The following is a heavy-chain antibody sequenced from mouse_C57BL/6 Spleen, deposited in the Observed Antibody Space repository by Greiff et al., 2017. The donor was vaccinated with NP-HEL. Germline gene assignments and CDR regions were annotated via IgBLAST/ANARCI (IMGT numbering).Heavy chain of an antibody. CDR1: GYTFTDYN. D-gene: IGHD2-3*01. V-gene: IGHV1-18*01. Sequence: VQLQQSGPELVKPGASVKIPCKASGYTFTDYNMDWVKQSHGKSLQWIGDINPNNGGTIYNQKFKGKATLTVDNSSSTAYMELRSLTSENTAVYYCARSEIYDGYYVRDYWGQGTTLTVSS. J-gene: IGHJ2*01. CDR2: INPNNGGT. CDR3: ARSEIYDGYYVRDY.